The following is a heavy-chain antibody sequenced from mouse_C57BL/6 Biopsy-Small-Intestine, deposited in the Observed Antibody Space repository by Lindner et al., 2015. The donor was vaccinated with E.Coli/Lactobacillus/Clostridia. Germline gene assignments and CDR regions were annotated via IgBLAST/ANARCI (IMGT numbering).Heavy chain of an antibody. CDR1: GFPFTSSI. J-gene: IGHJ4*01. CDR2: IVVGSGNT. Sequence: SMKVSCKASGFPFTSSIVQWVRQARGQRPEWIGWIVVGSGNTDFAQKFQQRVTLTRDRSMSTAYMELSSLRSEDTAVYYCAIRRLDFGANSGLDYWGLGTQVTVSS. V-gene: IGHV1S18*01. D-gene: IGHD4-1*01. CDR3: AIRRLDFGANSGLDY.